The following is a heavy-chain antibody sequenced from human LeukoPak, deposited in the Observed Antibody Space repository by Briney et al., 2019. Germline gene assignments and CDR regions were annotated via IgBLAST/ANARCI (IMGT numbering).Heavy chain of an antibody. CDR1: GGSFSGYY. J-gene: IGHJ4*02. D-gene: IGHD6-13*01. CDR2: INHSGST. V-gene: IGHV4-34*01. Sequence: PSETLSLTCAVYGGSFSGYYWSWIRQPPGKGLEWIGEINHSGSTNYNPSLKSRVTISVDTSKNQFSLKLSSVTAADTAVYYYARVRGFASRYSSSWRYFDYWGQGTLVTVSS. CDR3: ARVRGFASRYSSSWRYFDY.